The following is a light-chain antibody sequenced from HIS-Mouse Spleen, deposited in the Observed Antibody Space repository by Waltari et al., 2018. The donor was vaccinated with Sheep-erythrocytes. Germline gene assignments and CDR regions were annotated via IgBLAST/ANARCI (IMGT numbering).Light chain of an antibody. Sequence: EIVLTQSPGTLSLSPGERATLACRARQTVSSSYLAWYQQKPGQAPRLLIYGASSRATGITDRFSGSGSGTDFTLTISRLEPEDFAVYYCQQYGSSPFTVGPGTKVDIK. CDR2: GAS. V-gene: IGKV3-20*01. CDR3: QQYGSSPFT. CDR1: QTVSSSY. J-gene: IGKJ3*01.